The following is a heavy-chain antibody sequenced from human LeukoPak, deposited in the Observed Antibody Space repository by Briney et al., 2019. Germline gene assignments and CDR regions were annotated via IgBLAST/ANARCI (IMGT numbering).Heavy chain of an antibody. J-gene: IGHJ4*02. Sequence: GGSLRLSCAASGFTFSSYSMNWIRQAPGKGLEWISYITTSIDIISYADSVKGRFTISRDNAKNSLYLQMDCLRDEDTAVYYCVRDHDYYFGYWGQGILVTVSA. CDR1: GFTFSSYS. CDR3: VRDHDYYFGY. V-gene: IGHV3-48*02. CDR2: ITTSIDII. D-gene: IGHD3-16*01.